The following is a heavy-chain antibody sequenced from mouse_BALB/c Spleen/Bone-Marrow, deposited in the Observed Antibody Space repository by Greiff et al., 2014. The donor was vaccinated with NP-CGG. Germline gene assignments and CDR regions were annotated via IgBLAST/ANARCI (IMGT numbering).Heavy chain of an antibody. CDR2: IDPNTYYT. J-gene: IGHJ3*01. V-gene: IGHV1-7*01. Sequence: VQLQQSRAELAKPGASVKMSCRASGYTFTNYWMHWVKQRPGQGLEWIGYIDPNTYYTRYNQKFKAKATLTADKSSSTAYLQLSSLTSEDSAVYYCARYWDAYWGQGTLVTVSA. D-gene: IGHD4-1*01. CDR3: ARYWDAY. CDR1: GYTFTNYW.